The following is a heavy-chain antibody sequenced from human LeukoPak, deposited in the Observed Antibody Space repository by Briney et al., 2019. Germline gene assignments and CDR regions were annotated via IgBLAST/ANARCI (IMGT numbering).Heavy chain of an antibody. J-gene: IGHJ3*02. CDR3: ASSRFHTYYYDRSERAFDI. CDR1: GGTFSSYA. V-gene: IGHV1-69*13. CDR2: IIPIFGTA. Sequence: GASVKVSCKASGGTFSSYAISWVRQAPGQGLEWMGGIIPIFGTANYAQKFQGRVTITADESTSTAYMELSSLRSEDTAVYYCASSRFHTYYYDRSERAFDIWGQGTMVTVSS. D-gene: IGHD3-22*01.